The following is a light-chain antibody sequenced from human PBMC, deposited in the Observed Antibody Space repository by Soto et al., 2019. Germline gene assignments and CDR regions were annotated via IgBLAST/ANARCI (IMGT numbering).Light chain of an antibody. CDR2: EVS. Sequence: QSALTQPPSTSGSTGQSVTISCTGTSSDVGAYKYVSWYQQYPGKAPKLMIYEVSKRPSGVPDRFSGSKSSNTASLTVSGLQAEDEAEYYCTSYVGSNIWVFGGGTKLTVL. CDR1: SSDVGAYKY. V-gene: IGLV2-8*01. CDR3: TSYVGSNIWV. J-gene: IGLJ3*02.